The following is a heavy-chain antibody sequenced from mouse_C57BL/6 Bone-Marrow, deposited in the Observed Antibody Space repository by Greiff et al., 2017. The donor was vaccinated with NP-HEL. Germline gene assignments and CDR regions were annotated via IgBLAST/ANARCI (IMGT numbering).Heavy chain of an antibody. CDR2: INPNYGTT. Sequence: EVQLKESGPELVKPGASVKISCKASGYSFTDYNMNWVKQSNGKSLEWIGVINPNYGTTSYNQKFKGKATLTVDQSSSTAYMQLNSLTSEDSAVYYCARGGYGSRSYAMDYWGQGTSVTVSS. J-gene: IGHJ4*01. V-gene: IGHV1-39*01. D-gene: IGHD1-1*01. CDR3: ARGGYGSRSYAMDY. CDR1: GYSFTDYN.